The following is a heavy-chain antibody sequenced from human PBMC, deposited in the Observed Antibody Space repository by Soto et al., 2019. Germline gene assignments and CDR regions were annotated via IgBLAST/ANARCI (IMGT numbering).Heavy chain of an antibody. J-gene: IGHJ4*02. V-gene: IGHV1-69*13. D-gene: IGHD6-13*01. CDR3: AREIAAAGPCFDY. Sequence: SVKVSCKASGGTFSSYAISWVRQAPGQGLEWMGGIIPIFGTANYAQKFQGRVTITADESTSTAYMELSSLRSEDTAVYYCAREIAAAGPCFDYWGQGTLVTVSS. CDR1: GGTFSSYA. CDR2: IIPIFGTA.